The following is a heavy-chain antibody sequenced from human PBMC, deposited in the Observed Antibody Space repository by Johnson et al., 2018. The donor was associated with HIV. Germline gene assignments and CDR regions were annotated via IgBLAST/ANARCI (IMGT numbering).Heavy chain of an antibody. V-gene: IGHV3-30-3*01. D-gene: IGHD1-26*01. Sequence: QVQLVESGGGVVQPGRSLRLSCAASGFTFSSYAMHWVRQAPGKGLELVAVTSYDGSNKYYADSVKGRFTISRDNFKNTLYLQMNSLRDEDTAVYYCATGVGAKTLTDAFDIWGQGTMVTVSS. J-gene: IGHJ3*02. CDR1: GFTFSSYA. CDR2: TSYDGSNK. CDR3: ATGVGAKTLTDAFDI.